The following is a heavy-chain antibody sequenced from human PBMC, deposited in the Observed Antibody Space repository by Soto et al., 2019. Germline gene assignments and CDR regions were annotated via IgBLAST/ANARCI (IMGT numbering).Heavy chain of an antibody. CDR1: GFTFGDYA. CDR2: IRSKAYGGTT. Sequence: GGSLRLSCTASGFTFGDYAMNWFRQAPGKGLEWVGFIRSKAYGGTTEYAASVKGRFTISRDDSKNIAYLQMNSLKTEDTAVYYCTEALTSDRPYWGQGTLVTVSS. CDR3: TEALTSDRPY. J-gene: IGHJ4*02. D-gene: IGHD4-17*01. V-gene: IGHV3-49*03.